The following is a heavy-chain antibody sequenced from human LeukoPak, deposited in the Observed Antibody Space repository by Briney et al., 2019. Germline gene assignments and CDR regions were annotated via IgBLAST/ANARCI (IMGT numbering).Heavy chain of an antibody. CDR3: TTDPLDMITFGGVIVTPPEDY. D-gene: IGHD3-16*02. CDR2: IKSKTDGGTT. J-gene: IGHJ4*02. V-gene: IGHV3-15*01. CDR1: GFTFSNAW. Sequence: PGGSLRLSCAASGFTFSNAWMSWVRQAPGKGLEWVGVIKSKTDGGTTDYAAPVKGRFATSRDDSKNTVYLQMNSLKTEDTAVYYCTTDPLDMITFGGVIVTPPEDYWGQGTLVTVSS.